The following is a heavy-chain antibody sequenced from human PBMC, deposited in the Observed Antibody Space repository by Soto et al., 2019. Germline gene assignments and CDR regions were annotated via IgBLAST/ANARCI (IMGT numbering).Heavy chain of an antibody. CDR3: ARGILEWLPGYGMDV. CDR2: IYYSGST. V-gene: IGHV4-39*07. J-gene: IGHJ6*02. CDR1: GGSISSSSYY. D-gene: IGHD3-3*01. Sequence: PSETLSLTCTVSGGSISSSSYYWGWIRQPPGKGLEWIGSIYYSGSTYYNPSLKSRVTISVDTSKNQFSLKLSSVTAADTAVYYCARGILEWLPGYGMDVWGQGTTVTVSS.